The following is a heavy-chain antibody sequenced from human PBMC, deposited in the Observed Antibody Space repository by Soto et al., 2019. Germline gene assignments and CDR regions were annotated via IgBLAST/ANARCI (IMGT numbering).Heavy chain of an antibody. CDR2: ISYDGSNK. D-gene: IGHD3-9*01. CDR3: AKPYDILPHTLDP. CDR1: GFTFSSYG. J-gene: IGHJ5*02. Sequence: GGSLRLSCAASGFTFSSYGMHWVRQAPGKGLEWVAVISYDGSNKYYADSVKGRFTISRDNSKNTLYLQMNSLRAEDTAVYYCAKPYDILPHTLDPWGQGTLVTVSS. V-gene: IGHV3-30*18.